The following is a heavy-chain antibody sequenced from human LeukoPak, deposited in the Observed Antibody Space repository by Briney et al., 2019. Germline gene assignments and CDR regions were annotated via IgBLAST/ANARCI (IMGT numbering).Heavy chain of an antibody. J-gene: IGHJ3*02. CDR2: ISWNSGSI. V-gene: IGHV3-9*01. Sequence: SLRLSCAASGFTFDDYAMHWVRQAPGKGLEWVSGISWNSGSIGYADSLKGRFTISRDNAKNSLYLQMNSLRAEDTALYYCAKDNQWELLDAFDIWGQGTMVTVSS. CDR3: AKDNQWELLDAFDI. CDR1: GFTFDDYA. D-gene: IGHD1-26*01.